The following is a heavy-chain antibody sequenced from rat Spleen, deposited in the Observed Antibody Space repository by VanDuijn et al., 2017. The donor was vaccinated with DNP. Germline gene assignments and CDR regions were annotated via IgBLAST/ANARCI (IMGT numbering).Heavy chain of an antibody. D-gene: IGHD5-1*01. CDR1: GFTFSNYD. J-gene: IGHJ2*01. Sequence: EVQLVESGGGLVQPGRSLKLSCAASGFTFSNYDMAWVRQAPTKGLEWVASISYDGGSTYYRDSVKGRFTISRDNAKSALFLQMNSLRSEDTATYYCARLKWERAYYFDYWGQGIMVTVSS. V-gene: IGHV5-22*01. CDR3: ARLKWERAYYFDY. CDR2: ISYDGGST.